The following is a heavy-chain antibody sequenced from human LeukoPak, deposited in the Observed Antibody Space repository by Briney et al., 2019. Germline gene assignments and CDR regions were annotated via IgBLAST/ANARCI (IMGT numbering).Heavy chain of an antibody. J-gene: IGHJ4*02. CDR1: GSTFSSCG. V-gene: IGHV3-30*18. CDR2: ITYDGDTT. D-gene: IGHD3-10*01. Sequence: GGSLRLSCAASGSTFSSCGMHWVRQAPGKGLEWVAVITYDGDTTYFEDSVKGRFTISRDTSKSTLYLQMNSLGAEDTAVYYCVKEQGSGSYRTADYWGQGTLVTVSS. CDR3: VKEQGSGSYRTADY.